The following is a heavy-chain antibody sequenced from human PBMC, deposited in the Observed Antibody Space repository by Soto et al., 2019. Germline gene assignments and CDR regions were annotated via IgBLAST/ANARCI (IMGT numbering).Heavy chain of an antibody. Sequence: GGSLRLSCAASGFIFINYGMHWVRQAPGKGLEWVAIISYDGSHKYYADSVKGRFTISRDNSRNTLYLQMNSLRAEDTAVYYCAKGARCSSATCYVDYWAQGTLVTVSS. D-gene: IGHD2-2*01. J-gene: IGHJ4*02. CDR3: AKGARCSSATCYVDY. CDR2: ISYDGSHK. V-gene: IGHV3-30*18. CDR1: GFIFINYG.